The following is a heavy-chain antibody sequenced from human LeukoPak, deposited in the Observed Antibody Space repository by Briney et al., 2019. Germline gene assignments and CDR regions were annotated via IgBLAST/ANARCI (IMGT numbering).Heavy chain of an antibody. CDR1: GYTFTSYD. Sequence: ASVKASCKASGYTFTSYDINWVRQATGQGLEWMGWMNPNSGNTGYAQKFQGRVTMTRNTSISTAYMELSSLRSEDTAVYYCARSGYDYVWGSYRSNWFDPWGQGTLVTVSS. CDR3: ARSGYDYVWGSYRSNWFDP. V-gene: IGHV1-8*01. J-gene: IGHJ5*02. D-gene: IGHD3-16*02. CDR2: MNPNSGNT.